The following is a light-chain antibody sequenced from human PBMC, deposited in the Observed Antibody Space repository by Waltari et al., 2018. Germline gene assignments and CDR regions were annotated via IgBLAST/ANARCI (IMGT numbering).Light chain of an antibody. CDR3: QQYYSSPWT. V-gene: IGKV4-1*01. CDR1: QSVLYSSNNNNY. J-gene: IGKJ1*01. CDR2: WAS. Sequence: DIVMTQSPDSLAVSLGERATINCKSSQSVLYSSNNNNYLAWYQQKPGQPPKLLIYWASTRESGVPDLFSGSGSGTDFTLTISSLQAEDVAVYYCQQYYSSPWTFGQGTKVEIK.